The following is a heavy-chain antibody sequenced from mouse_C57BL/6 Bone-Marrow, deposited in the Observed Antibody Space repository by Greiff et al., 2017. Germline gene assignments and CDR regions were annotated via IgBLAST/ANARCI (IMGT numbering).Heavy chain of an antibody. CDR1: GYTFTDYE. V-gene: IGHV1-15*01. J-gene: IGHJ3*01. Sequence: QVQLKQSGAELVRPGASVTLSCKASGYTFTDYEMHWVKQTPVHGLEWIGAIDPETGGTAYNQKFKGKAILTADKSSSTAYMELRSLTSEDSAVYYCTREPPYYYGSSWFAYWGQGTLVTVSA. CDR3: TREPPYYYGSSWFAY. D-gene: IGHD1-1*01. CDR2: IDPETGGT.